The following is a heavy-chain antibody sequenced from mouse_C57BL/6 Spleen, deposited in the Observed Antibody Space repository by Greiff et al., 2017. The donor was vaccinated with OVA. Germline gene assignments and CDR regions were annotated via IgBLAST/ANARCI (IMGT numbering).Heavy chain of an antibody. CDR3: ARGTTVVEPWFAY. V-gene: IGHV1-22*01. Sequence: VQLQQSGPELVKPGASVKMSCKASGYTFTDYNMHWVKQSHGKSLEWIGYINPNNGGTSYNQKFKGKATLTVNKSSSTAYMELRSLTSEDSAVYYCARGTTVVEPWFAYWGQGTLVTVSA. CDR1: GYTFTDYN. J-gene: IGHJ3*01. CDR2: INPNNGGT. D-gene: IGHD1-1*01.